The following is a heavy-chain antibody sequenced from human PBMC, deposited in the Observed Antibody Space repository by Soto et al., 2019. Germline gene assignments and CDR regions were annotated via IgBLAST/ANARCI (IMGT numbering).Heavy chain of an antibody. Sequence: GESLKISCKGSGYSFTSYWISWVRQMPGKGLEWMGRIDPSDSYTNYSPSFQGHVTISADKSISTAYLQWSSLKASDTAMYYCARQAPYDFWSGANYYYYGMDVWGQGTTVTVSS. CDR2: IDPSDSYT. CDR1: GYSFTSYW. CDR3: ARQAPYDFWSGANYYYYGMDV. V-gene: IGHV5-10-1*01. D-gene: IGHD3-3*01. J-gene: IGHJ6*02.